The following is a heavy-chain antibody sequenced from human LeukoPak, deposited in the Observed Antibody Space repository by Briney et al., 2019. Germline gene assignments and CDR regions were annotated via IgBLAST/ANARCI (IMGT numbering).Heavy chain of an antibody. CDR3: ARLDRYSSGWGDY. J-gene: IGHJ4*02. Sequence: PSETLSLTCSVSGGSISSSNYYWGWIRQPPGKGLEWIGSMYYSGSTYYNPSLKSRVTISVDTSKNQFYLKLSSVTAADTAVYYCARLDRYSSGWGDYWGQGTLVTVSS. V-gene: IGHV4-39*01. CDR1: GGSISSSNYY. D-gene: IGHD6-19*01. CDR2: MYYSGST.